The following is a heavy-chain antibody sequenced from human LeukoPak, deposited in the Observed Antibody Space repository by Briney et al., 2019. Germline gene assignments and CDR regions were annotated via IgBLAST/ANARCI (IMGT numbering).Heavy chain of an antibody. Sequence: GASVKVSCKASGYTFTGYYMHWVRQAPGQGLEWMGWINPNSGGTNYAQKFQGRVTMTRDTSISTAYMELSRLRSDDTAVYYCARGQSDYDFWSGYYIGPKGAFDIWGQGTMVTVSS. CDR2: INPNSGGT. J-gene: IGHJ3*02. D-gene: IGHD3-3*01. V-gene: IGHV1-2*02. CDR3: ARGQSDYDFWSGYYIGPKGAFDI. CDR1: GYTFTGYY.